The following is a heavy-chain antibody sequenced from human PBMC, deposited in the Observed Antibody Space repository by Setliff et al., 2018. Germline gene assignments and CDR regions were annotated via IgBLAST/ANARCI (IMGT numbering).Heavy chain of an antibody. CDR3: ARAAGSLTSDEYFHH. Sequence: GASVKVSCKSSGYTFINLHLHWVRLAPGQGLQWMGGIIPILGIANYAQKFQGRVTITADKSTSTAYMELSSLKSEDTAVYYCARAAGSLTSDEYFHHWGQGTLVTVSS. D-gene: IGHD6-25*01. J-gene: IGHJ1*01. CDR2: IIPILGIA. CDR1: GYTFINLH. V-gene: IGHV1-69*10.